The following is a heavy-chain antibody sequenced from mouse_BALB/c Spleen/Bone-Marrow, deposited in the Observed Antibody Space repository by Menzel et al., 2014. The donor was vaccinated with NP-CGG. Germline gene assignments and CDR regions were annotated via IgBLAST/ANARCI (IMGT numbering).Heavy chain of an antibody. Sequence: EVKLVESGGGLVQPGGSLKLSCAASGFDFSRYWMSWVRQAPGEGLEWIGEINPDSSTINYTPSLKDKFIISRDNAKNTLYLQMSKVRSEDTALYYCARPPLYYDYAWFAYWGQGTLVTVSA. CDR1: GFDFSRYW. CDR3: ARPPLYYDYAWFAY. J-gene: IGHJ3*01. CDR2: INPDSSTI. D-gene: IGHD2-4*01. V-gene: IGHV4-1*02.